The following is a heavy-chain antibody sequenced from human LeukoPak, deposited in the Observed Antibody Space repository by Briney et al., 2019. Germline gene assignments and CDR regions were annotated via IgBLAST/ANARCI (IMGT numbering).Heavy chain of an antibody. D-gene: IGHD1-7*01. Sequence: PGGSLRLSCAASGFTFSFGASGIHWVRQAPGKGLEWVAFIQYDDSEKSYADSVKGRCTTSRDNSKRTVYLQMNSLRVEDTAVYYCAREGGTVEIEEFDYWGLGTLVTVSS. V-gene: IGHV3-30*02. CDR1: GFTFSFGASG. CDR3: AREGGTVEIEEFDY. J-gene: IGHJ4*02. CDR2: IQYDDSEK.